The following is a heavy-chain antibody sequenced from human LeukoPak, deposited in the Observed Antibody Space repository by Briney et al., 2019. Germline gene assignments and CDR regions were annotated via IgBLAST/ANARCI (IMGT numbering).Heavy chain of an antibody. J-gene: IGHJ3*02. CDR1: GGTFSSYA. Sequence: ASVKVSCKASGGTFSSYAISWVRQAPGQGLEWMGGIIPIFGTANYAQKFQGRVTITTDESTSTAYMELSSLRSEDTAVYYCARERGNHAFDIWAKGQWSPSLQ. CDR2: IIPIFGTA. V-gene: IGHV1-69*05. CDR3: ARERGNHAFDI. D-gene: IGHD4-23*01.